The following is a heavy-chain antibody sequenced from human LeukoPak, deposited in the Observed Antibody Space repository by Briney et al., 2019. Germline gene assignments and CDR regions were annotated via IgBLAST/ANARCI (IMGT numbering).Heavy chain of an antibody. CDR2: IDPSGGST. D-gene: IGHD2-8*01. CDR1: GYTFTNYN. Sequence: GASVKVSCKASGYTFTNYNMHWVRQAPGQGLEWMGIIDPSGGSTTYAQKFQGRVTMTRDMSTSTVYMELNSLTSEDTAVYYCAGSLGYCTSNVCYLKYWGQGTLVTVSS. V-gene: IGHV1-46*01. CDR3: AGSLGYCTSNVCYLKY. J-gene: IGHJ4*02.